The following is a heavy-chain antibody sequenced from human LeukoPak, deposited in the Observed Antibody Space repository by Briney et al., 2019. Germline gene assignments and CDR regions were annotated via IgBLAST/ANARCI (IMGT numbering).Heavy chain of an antibody. CDR1: GGSLSSSTYY. D-gene: IGHD6-19*01. Sequence: PSETLSLTCTVSGGSLSSSTYYWGWIRQPPGKGLEWIGNIYDSGSRYYNPSLQSRVTISVDTSNNHLSLKLTSVTAADTAMYYCARGTSGWVDYWGQGTLVTVSS. V-gene: IGHV4-39*02. CDR3: ARGTSGWVDY. J-gene: IGHJ4*02. CDR2: IYDSGSR.